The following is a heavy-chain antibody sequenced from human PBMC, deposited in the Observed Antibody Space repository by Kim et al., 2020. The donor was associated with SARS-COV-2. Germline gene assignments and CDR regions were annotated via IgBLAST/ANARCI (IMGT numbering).Heavy chain of an antibody. CDR3: ARERTLSSSWYFGQPSDYYYGMDV. D-gene: IGHD6-13*01. J-gene: IGHJ6*02. Sequence: SETLSLTCAVSGGSISSSNWWSWVRQPPGKGLEWIGEIYHSGSTNYNPSLKSRVTISVDKSKNQFSLKLSSVTAADTAVYYCARERTLSSSWYFGQPSDYYYGMDVWGQGTTVTVSS. CDR1: GGSISSSNW. CDR2: IYHSGST. V-gene: IGHV4-4*02.